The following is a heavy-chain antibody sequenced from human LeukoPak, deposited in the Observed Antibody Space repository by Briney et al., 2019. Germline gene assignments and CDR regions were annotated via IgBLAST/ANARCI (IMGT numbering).Heavy chain of an antibody. J-gene: IGHJ3*02. CDR2: IYYSGST. Sequence: SETLSLTCTVSGGSISSYYWSWIRQPPGKGLEWIGYIYYSGSTNYNPSPQSRVTISLDTYKNQFSLKLSSVTAAGTDVYYCASASMAVAHDAFDIWGQGTMVTVSS. V-gene: IGHV4-59*01. D-gene: IGHD6-19*01. CDR1: GGSISSYY. CDR3: ASASMAVAHDAFDI.